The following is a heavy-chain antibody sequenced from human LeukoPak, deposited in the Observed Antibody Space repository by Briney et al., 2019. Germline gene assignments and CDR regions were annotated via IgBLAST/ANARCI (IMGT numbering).Heavy chain of an antibody. CDR2: IIPIFGTA. CDR3: ARARDCSGTSCYGVSWFDP. V-gene: IGHV1-69*13. CDR1: GGTFSSYA. Sequence: GASVKVSCKASGGTFSSYAISWVRQAPGQGLEWMGGIIPIFGTANYAQKFQGRVTITADESTSTAYMELSSLRSEDTAVYYCARARDCSGTSCYGVSWFDPWGQGTLVTVSS. D-gene: IGHD2-2*01. J-gene: IGHJ5*02.